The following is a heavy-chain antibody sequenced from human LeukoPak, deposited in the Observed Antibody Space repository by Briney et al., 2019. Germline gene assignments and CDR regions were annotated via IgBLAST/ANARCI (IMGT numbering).Heavy chain of an antibody. J-gene: IGHJ4*02. Sequence: SETLSLTCTVSGGSISSYYWSWIRQPPGKGLEWIGYIYYSGSTNYNPSLKSRVTISVDTSKNQFSLKLSSVAAADTAVYYCARVRRAYDSSDYFDYWGQGTLVTVSS. CDR3: ARVRRAYDSSDYFDY. D-gene: IGHD3-22*01. CDR2: IYYSGST. V-gene: IGHV4-59*01. CDR1: GGSISSYY.